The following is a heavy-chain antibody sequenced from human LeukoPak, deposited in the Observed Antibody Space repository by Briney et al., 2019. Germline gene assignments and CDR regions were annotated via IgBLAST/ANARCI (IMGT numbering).Heavy chain of an antibody. CDR3: ARRAVVVPARSMDV. V-gene: IGHV4-4*07. D-gene: IGHD2-2*01. J-gene: IGHJ6*03. CDR1: GGSISSYY. Sequence: SSETLSLTCTVSGGSISSYYWSWIRQPAGKGLEWIGRIYTSGSTNYNPSLKSRVTMSVDTSKNQFSLKLSSVTAADTAVYYCARRAVVVPARSMDVWGKGTTVTVSS. CDR2: IYTSGST.